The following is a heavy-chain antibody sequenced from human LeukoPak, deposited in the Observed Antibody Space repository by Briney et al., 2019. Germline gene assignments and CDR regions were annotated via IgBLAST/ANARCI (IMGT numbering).Heavy chain of an antibody. V-gene: IGHV4-30-2*01. J-gene: IGHJ1*01. CDR1: GGSISSGAFY. Sequence: SQTLSLTCTVSGGSISSGAFYWTWIRQPPAKGLEWIGYIYHTGTTSYNPSLKSRVTISVDRSKNQFSLRLNSLTAADTAMYYCARHCNSASCYRMRDLQFWGQGIPITVSS. D-gene: IGHD2-2*01. CDR2: IYHTGTT. CDR3: ARHCNSASCYRMRDLQF.